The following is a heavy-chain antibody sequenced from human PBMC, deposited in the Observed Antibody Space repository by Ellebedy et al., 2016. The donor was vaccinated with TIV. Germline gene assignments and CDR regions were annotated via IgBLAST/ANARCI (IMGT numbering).Heavy chain of an antibody. CDR2: INNNGNST. V-gene: IGHV3-23*01. Sequence: PGGSLRLSCEASGVTFSSIAMSWVSQTPGKGLEWVSVINNNGNSTYYTDSIKCRFTISRDNSKNTLLLTMNILRAEDTAIYYCTRDFQLTGGSFLYVDYWGQGTLVTVSS. J-gene: IGHJ4*02. D-gene: IGHD2-2*02. CDR1: GVTFSSIA. CDR3: TRDFQLTGGSFLYVDY.